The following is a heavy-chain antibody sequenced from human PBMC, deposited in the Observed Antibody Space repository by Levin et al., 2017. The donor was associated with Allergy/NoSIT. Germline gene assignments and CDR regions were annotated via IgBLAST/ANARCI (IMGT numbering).Heavy chain of an antibody. Sequence: SLKISCAASGFTFDDYGMHWVRQVPGKGLEWVSGISWNSRSIYYADSVKGRFTISRDNAKNSLYLQMNSLRAEDTAFYYCAKIRWQRHGSIAGIPLDYWGQGTLVTVSS. CDR2: ISWNSRSI. D-gene: IGHD5-24*01. CDR3: AKIRWQRHGSIAGIPLDY. CDR1: GFTFDDYG. J-gene: IGHJ4*02. V-gene: IGHV3-9*01.